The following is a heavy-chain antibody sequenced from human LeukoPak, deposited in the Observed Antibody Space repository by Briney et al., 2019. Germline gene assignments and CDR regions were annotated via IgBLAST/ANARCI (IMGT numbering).Heavy chain of an antibody. J-gene: IGHJ4*02. CDR2: INHSGST. CDR1: GGSFSGYY. Sequence: PSETLSLTCAVYGGSFSGYYWSWIRQPPGKGLEWIGEINHSGSTNYNPSLKSRVTISVDTSKNQFSLKLSSVTAADTAVYYCAGGMYYYDSSGYYDFDYWGQGTLVTVSS. V-gene: IGHV4-34*01. D-gene: IGHD3-22*01. CDR3: AGGMYYYDSSGYYDFDY.